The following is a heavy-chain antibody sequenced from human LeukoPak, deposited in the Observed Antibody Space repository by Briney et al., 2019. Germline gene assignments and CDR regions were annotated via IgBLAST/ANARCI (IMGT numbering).Heavy chain of an antibody. Sequence: GGSLRLSCAASGFTFRSYSMNWVRRAPGKGLEWVSSISSSSSYIYYADSVKGRFTISRDNAKNSLYLQMNSLRAEDTAVYYCARKVRDAFDIWGQGTMVTVSS. J-gene: IGHJ3*02. CDR3: ARKVRDAFDI. CDR1: GFTFRSYS. D-gene: IGHD3-10*01. V-gene: IGHV3-21*01. CDR2: ISSSSSYI.